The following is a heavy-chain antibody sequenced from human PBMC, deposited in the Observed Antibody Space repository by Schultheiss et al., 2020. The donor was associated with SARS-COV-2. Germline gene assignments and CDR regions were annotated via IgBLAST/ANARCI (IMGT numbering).Heavy chain of an antibody. V-gene: IGHV4-59*08. CDR3: ARRRGATGGLYYYYGMDV. D-gene: IGHD1-26*01. Sequence: SQTLSLTCTVSGGSISSYYWSWIRQPPGKGLEWIGYIYYSGSTNYNPSLKSRVTISVDTSKNQISLKVTSVTAADTAVYYCARRRGATGGLYYYYGMDVWGQGTTVTVSS. CDR1: GGSISSYY. J-gene: IGHJ6*02. CDR2: IYYSGST.